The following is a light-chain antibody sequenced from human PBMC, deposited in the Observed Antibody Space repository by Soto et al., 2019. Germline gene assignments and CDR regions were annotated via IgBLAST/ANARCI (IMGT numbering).Light chain of an antibody. J-gene: IGKJ4*01. V-gene: IGKV1-9*01. CDR2: GAS. Sequence: LSQSPASLSAPVGDRVTITCRASQGISSYLGWYQQKPGKAPKLLIYGASTLQSGVPSRFSGSGSGTEFTLTISSLHPDDFATYYCQQYNTYSSLPFGGGTKVAIK. CDR3: QQYNTYSSLP. CDR1: QGISSY.